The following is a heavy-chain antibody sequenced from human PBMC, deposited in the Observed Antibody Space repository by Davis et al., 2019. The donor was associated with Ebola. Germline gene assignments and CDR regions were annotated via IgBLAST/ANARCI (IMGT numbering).Heavy chain of an antibody. Sequence: SETLSLTCAVSGGSIGSGYYWSWIRQPPGKGLEWIGYIYYSGSTNYNPSLKSRVTISVDTSKNQFSLKLSSVTAADTAVYYCARDDKYYYGMDVWGQGTTVTVSS. CDR1: GGSIGSGYY. J-gene: IGHJ6*02. V-gene: IGHV4-61*01. D-gene: IGHD3-9*01. CDR2: IYYSGST. CDR3: ARDDKYYYGMDV.